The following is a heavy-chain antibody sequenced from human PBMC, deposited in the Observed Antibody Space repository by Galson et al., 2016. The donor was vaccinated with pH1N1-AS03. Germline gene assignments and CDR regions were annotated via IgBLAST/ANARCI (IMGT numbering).Heavy chain of an antibody. D-gene: IGHD1-26*01. J-gene: IGHJ4*02. CDR3: ARGAESGWERGGDH. V-gene: IGHV1-18*01. Sequence: SVKVSCKASGYTFVNYGISWVRRAPGQGLEWMGWISGYDGHTGYAQKFQGRVTMTTDTSTNTAYMELRSLTSDDTAVYYCARGAESGWERGGDHWGQGTLVTVSS. CDR2: ISGYDGHT. CDR1: GYTFVNYG.